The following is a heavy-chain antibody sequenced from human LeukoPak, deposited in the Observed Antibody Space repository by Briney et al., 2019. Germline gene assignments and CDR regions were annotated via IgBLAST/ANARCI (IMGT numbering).Heavy chain of an antibody. J-gene: IGHJ4*02. CDR3: ARDDSSGYYYD. V-gene: IGHV4-30-4*01. CDR2: IYYSGST. CDR1: GGPISSGDYY. D-gene: IGHD3-22*01. Sequence: SETLSLTCTVSGGPISSGDYYWSWIRQPPGKGLEWIGYIYYSGSTYYNPSLKSRVTISVDTSKNQFSLKLSSVTAADTAVYYCARDDSSGYYYDWGQGTLVTVSS.